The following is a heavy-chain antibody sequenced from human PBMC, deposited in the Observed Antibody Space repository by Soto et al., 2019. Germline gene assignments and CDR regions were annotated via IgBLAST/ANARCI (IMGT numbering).Heavy chain of an antibody. J-gene: IGHJ5*02. CDR2: IYPGDSDT. CDR3: ARHEGYCRSTSCYYGPGVDP. V-gene: IGHV5-51*01. Sequence: REALKISCKGAGYSFTGYWVGWVRQMPGKGLEWMGIIYPGDSDTRYSPSFQGQVTISADKSISTAYLQWSSLKASDTAMYYCARHEGYCRSTSCYYGPGVDPWGQGTLVTVS. CDR1: GYSFTGYW. D-gene: IGHD2-2*01.